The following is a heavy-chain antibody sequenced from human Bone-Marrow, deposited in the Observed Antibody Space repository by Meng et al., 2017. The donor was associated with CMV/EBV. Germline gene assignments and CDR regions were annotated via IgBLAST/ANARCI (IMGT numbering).Heavy chain of an antibody. J-gene: IGHJ6*02. CDR1: GFTFSSYG. Sequence: GGSLRLSCAASGFTFSSYGMHWVRQAPGKGLEWVSYISSSGSTIYYADSVKGRFTISRDNAKNSLYLQMNSLRAEDTAVYYCARDWFDDFWSGSTDVWGQGTTVTVSS. V-gene: IGHV3-48*04. D-gene: IGHD3-3*01. CDR3: ARDWFDDFWSGSTDV. CDR2: ISSSGSTI.